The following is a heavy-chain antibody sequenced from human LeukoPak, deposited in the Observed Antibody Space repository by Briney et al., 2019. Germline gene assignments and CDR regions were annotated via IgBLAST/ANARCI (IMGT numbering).Heavy chain of an antibody. V-gene: IGHV4-34*01. CDR1: GGSFSGYY. D-gene: IGHD1-26*01. J-gene: IGHJ4*02. Sequence: PSETLSLTCAVYGGSFSGYYWSWLRQPPGKGLEWIGSIYSSGSTYYNASLQSRVTISIETSKNQISLRLNSVTAADTAMYYCAKSGGYGLIDYWGQGTLVTVSS. CDR2: IYSSGST. CDR3: AKSGGYGLIDY.